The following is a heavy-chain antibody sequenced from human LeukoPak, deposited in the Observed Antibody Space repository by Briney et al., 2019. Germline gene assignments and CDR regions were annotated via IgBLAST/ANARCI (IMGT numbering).Heavy chain of an antibody. Sequence: GGSLRLSCAASGFTFSSYAMNWVRQAPGKGLEWVSAITGSGGRTYYADSVKGRFTISRDNSKNTLYLQMNSLRAEDTAVYYCATSKDAYYYYYMDVWGKGTTVTISS. CDR1: GFTFSSYA. CDR2: ITGSGGRT. V-gene: IGHV3-23*01. J-gene: IGHJ6*03. CDR3: ATSKDAYYYYYMDV.